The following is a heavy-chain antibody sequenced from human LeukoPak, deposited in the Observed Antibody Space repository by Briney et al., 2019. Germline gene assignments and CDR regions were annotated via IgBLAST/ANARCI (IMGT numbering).Heavy chain of an antibody. CDR3: ASTDITVVVTAYGMAV. V-gene: IGHV3-66*01. D-gene: IGHD3-22*01. J-gene: IGHJ6*02. Sequence: GGSLRLSCAASGXSVRSNYMSWVRQAPGKGLEWVSVIYSGGSTFYADSVKGRFIISRDNSKNTLSLQMNSLRAEDTAVYYCASTDITVVVTAYGMAVWGQGTTVTVSS. CDR1: GXSVRSNY. CDR2: IYSGGST.